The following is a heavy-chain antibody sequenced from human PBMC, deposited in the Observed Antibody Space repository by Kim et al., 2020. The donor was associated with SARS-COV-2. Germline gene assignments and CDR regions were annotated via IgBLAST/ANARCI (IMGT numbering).Heavy chain of an antibody. D-gene: IGHD3-3*01. CDR3: ARGRITMFGVVTEFDY. V-gene: IGHV4-31*02. J-gene: IGHJ4*02. Sequence: SLKSRGTRSVDTSKNQFSRKLSSVTAADTAVYYCARGRITMFGVVTEFDYWGQGTLVTVSS.